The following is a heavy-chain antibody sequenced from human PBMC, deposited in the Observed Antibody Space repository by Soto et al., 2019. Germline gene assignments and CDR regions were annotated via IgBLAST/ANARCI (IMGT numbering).Heavy chain of an antibody. CDR1: GGSISSSTYY. CDR2: IHYSGYT. CDR3: ARERIYYDSSAYPDY. D-gene: IGHD3-22*01. J-gene: IGHJ4*02. Sequence: SETLSLTCTVSGGSISSSTYYWAWIRQPPGKRLEWIGSIHYSGYTYYNPSLKGRVTVSVDTSKNEFSLKLTSVTAADTAVYYCARERIYYDSSAYPDYWGQATLVTVS. V-gene: IGHV4-39*02.